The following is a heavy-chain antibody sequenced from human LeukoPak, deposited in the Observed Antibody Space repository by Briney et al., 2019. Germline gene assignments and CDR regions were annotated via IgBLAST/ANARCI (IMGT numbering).Heavy chain of an antibody. D-gene: IGHD6-19*01. V-gene: IGHV4-38-2*02. CDR2: IYHSGST. J-gene: IGHJ4*02. CDR1: GYSISSGYY. Sequence: SETVSLTCTVSGYSISSGYYWGWIRQPPGKGLEWIGSIYHSGSTYYNPSLKSRVTISVDTSKNQFSLKLSSVTAADTAVYYCARDPEYSSGFYWGQGTLVTVSS. CDR3: ARDPEYSSGFY.